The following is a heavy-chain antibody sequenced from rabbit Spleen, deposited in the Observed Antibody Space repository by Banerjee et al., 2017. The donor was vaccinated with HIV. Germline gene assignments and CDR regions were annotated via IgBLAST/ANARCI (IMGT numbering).Heavy chain of an antibody. CDR1: GVSFSVSSY. J-gene: IGHJ6*01. V-gene: IGHV1S45*01. CDR2: IDAGGSGFT. CDR3: ARDTSSSFSSYGMDL. D-gene: IGHD1-1*01. Sequence: QEQLEESGGDLVKPEGSLTLTCTASGVSFSVSSYMCWVRQAPGKGLEWIACIDAGGSGFTYFASWAKGRFTISKTSSTTVTLQMTSLTAADTATYFCARDTSSSFSSYGMDLWGPGTLVTVS.